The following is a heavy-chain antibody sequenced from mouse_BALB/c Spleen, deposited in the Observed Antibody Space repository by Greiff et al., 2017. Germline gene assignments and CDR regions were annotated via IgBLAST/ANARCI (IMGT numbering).Heavy chain of an antibody. J-gene: IGHJ2*01. D-gene: IGHD2-3*01. Sequence: EVKLMESGPGLVKPSQSLSLTCSVTGYSITSGYYWNWIRQFPGNKLEWMGYISYDGSNNYNPSLKNRISITRDTSKNQFFLKLNSVTTEDTATYYCARAYDGYYVRFDYWGQGTTLTVSS. CDR2: ISYDGSN. V-gene: IGHV3-6*02. CDR3: ARAYDGYYVRFDY. CDR1: GYSITSGYY.